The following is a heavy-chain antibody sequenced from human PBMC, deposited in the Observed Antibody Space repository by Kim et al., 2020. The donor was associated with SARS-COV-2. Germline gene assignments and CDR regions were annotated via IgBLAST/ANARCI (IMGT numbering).Heavy chain of an antibody. J-gene: IGHJ4*02. Sequence: SETLSLTCTVSGGSISSSSYYWGWIRQPPGKGLEWIGSIYYSGSTYYNPSLKSRVTISVDTSKNQFSLKLSSVTAADTAVYYCASEGRGSYYGYWGQGTLVTVSS. D-gene: IGHD1-26*01. CDR2: IYYSGST. V-gene: IGHV4-39*07. CDR1: GGSISSSSYY. CDR3: ASEGRGSYYGY.